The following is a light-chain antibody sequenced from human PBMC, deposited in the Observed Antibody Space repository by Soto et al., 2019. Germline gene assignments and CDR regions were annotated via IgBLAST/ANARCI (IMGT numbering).Light chain of an antibody. V-gene: IGKV3-15*01. CDR1: QSISSE. CDR3: QQGHNWPLT. CDR2: SAS. Sequence: EIVMTQSPATLSVSPGERATLSCRASQSISSELAWYQQKPGQPPRLLIYSASTRATGVPARFTGSGSGSEFTLTISALQSEDFAVYYCQQGHNWPLTFGQGTRLE. J-gene: IGKJ2*01.